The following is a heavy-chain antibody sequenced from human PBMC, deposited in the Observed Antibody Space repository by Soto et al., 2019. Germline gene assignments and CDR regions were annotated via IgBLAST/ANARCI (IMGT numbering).Heavy chain of an antibody. Sequence: QVQLQESGPGLVKPSETLSLTCTVSGGSVSGYYWRWIRQPPGRGLEYIGHIHYSGSTNYNPSLKSRVTMSVDASRNQFSLKLNSVTAADTAVYFCARHYNSGSYPLDCWGQGTLVTVSS. V-gene: IGHV4-59*08. CDR3: ARHYNSGSYPLDC. CDR2: IHYSGST. CDR1: GGSVSGYY. D-gene: IGHD3-10*01. J-gene: IGHJ4*02.